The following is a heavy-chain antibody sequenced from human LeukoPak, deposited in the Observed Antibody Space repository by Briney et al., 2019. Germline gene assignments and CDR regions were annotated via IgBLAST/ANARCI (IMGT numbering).Heavy chain of an antibody. Sequence: GGSLRLSCVASGFTFSSHWMHWVRQVPGKGLMWASRINGDGSRIHYADSVKDRFIISRDNAKNTLYLQMNSLRGDDTAIYYCARDALGGRTKFDSWGQGSLVTVSS. CDR3: ARDALGGRTKFDS. D-gene: IGHD3-16*01. CDR1: GFTFSSHW. J-gene: IGHJ4*02. CDR2: INGDGSRI. V-gene: IGHV3-74*01.